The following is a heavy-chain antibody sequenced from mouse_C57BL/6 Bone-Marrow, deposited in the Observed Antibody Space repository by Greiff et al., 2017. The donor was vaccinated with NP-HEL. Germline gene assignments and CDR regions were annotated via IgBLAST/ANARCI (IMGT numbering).Heavy chain of an antibody. CDR2: ISYDGSN. CDR1: GYSITSGYY. Sequence: VQLKESGPGLVKPSQSLSLTCSVTGYSITSGYYWNWIRQSPGNKLEWMSYISYDGSNNYNPSLKNRISITRDTSKNQFFLKLNSVTTEDTATYYCERVHYYGNLYAMDYWGQGTSVTVSS. J-gene: IGHJ4*01. CDR3: ERVHYYGNLYAMDY. V-gene: IGHV3-6*01. D-gene: IGHD2-1*01.